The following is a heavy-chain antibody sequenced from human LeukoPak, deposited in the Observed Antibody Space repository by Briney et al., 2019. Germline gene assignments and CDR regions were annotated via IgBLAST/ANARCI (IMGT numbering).Heavy chain of an antibody. CDR2: TTHDGKKE. D-gene: IGHD1-26*01. J-gene: IGHJ6*03. CDR3: ARAEGGYYNYMDV. Sequence: PGGSLTLSCAVSGFTFNNYAMHWVRPAPGKGLEGVSVTTHDGKKEYYAASVKGRFTISRDNSKNTLYLQMNSLTAEDAAVYYCARAEGGYYNYMDVWGKGTTVTVSS. V-gene: IGHV3-30*04. CDR1: GFTFNNYA.